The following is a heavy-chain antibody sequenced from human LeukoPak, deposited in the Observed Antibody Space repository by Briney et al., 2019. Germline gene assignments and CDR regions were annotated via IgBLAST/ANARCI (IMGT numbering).Heavy chain of an antibody. Sequence: PWGSLRLSCAASGFTFSSYSMNWVRQAPGKGLEWVSSISSSSSYIYYADSVKGRFTISRDNAKNSLYLQMNSLRDDDTAVYYCARGGGGTYWDYWGQGTLVTVSS. CDR2: ISSSSSYI. D-gene: IGHD2-15*01. CDR3: ARGGGGTYWDY. J-gene: IGHJ4*02. V-gene: IGHV3-21*01. CDR1: GFTFSSYS.